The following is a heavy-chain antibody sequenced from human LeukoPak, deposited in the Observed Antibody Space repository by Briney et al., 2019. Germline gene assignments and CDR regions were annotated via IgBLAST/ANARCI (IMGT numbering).Heavy chain of an antibody. V-gene: IGHV3-30-3*01. CDR2: ISYDGSNK. D-gene: IGHD3-22*01. CDR3: ARDLWDSSGYYRALSH. CDR1: GFTFSSYA. J-gene: IGHJ4*02. Sequence: GGSLRLSCAASGFTFSSYAMRWVRQAPGKGLEWMAVISYDGSNKYYADSVKGRFTISRDNSKNTLYLQMNSLRAEDTAVYYCARDLWDSSGYYRALSHWGQGTLVTVSS.